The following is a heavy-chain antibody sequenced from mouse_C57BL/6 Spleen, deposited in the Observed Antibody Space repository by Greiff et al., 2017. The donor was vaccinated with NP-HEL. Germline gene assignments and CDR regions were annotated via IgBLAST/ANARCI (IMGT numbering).Heavy chain of an antibody. CDR1: GYTFTSYW. V-gene: IGHV1-50*01. D-gene: IGHD3-3*01. J-gene: IGHJ3*01. Sequence: QVQLQQPGAELVKPGASVKLSCKASGYTFTSYWMQWVKQRPGQGLEWIGEIDPSDSYTNCNQKFKGKATLTVDTSSSTAYMQLSSLTSEDSAVYYCARGDAFAYWGQGTLVTVSA. CDR3: ARGDAFAY. CDR2: IDPSDSYT.